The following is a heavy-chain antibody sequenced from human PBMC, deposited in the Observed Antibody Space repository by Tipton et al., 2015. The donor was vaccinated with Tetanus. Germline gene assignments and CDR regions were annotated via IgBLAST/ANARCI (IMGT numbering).Heavy chain of an antibody. D-gene: IGHD5-24*01. CDR2: TYDSGRI. J-gene: IGHJ4*02. V-gene: IGHV4-59*01. CDR3: AGYRVGWGGRGY. Sequence: TLSLTCTVSGGSMRGDHWSWIRQPPGKGLEWLGHTYDSGRINYNPSLKRRVTISVDASRNQFSLTLNSVTAADPAVYFCAGYRVGWGGRGYWGQGTLVTVSS. CDR1: GGSMRGDH.